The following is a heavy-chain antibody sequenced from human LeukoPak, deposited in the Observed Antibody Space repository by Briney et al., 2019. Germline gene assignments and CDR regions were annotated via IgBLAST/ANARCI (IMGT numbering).Heavy chain of an antibody. CDR2: IYYNGST. V-gene: IGHV4-59*08. J-gene: IGHJ4*02. D-gene: IGHD6-19*01. CDR3: ARQSRGIAVAGLDY. CDR1: GGSISSYY. Sequence: SETLSLTCIVSGGSISSYYWTWIRQPPGKGLEGMGYIYYNGSTNYNPSLKSRVTISVDTSKNQFSLKLNSVTAADTAVYYCARQSRGIAVAGLDYWGQGILVTVSS.